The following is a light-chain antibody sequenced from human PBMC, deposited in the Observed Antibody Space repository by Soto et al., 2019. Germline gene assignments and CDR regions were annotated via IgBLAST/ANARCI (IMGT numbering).Light chain of an antibody. V-gene: IGKV1-5*03. CDR3: QQYDNLPLT. CDR2: KAS. J-gene: IGKJ4*01. Sequence: DIQMTQSPSPLSGSVGDRVTITCRASQTISSWLAWYQQKPGKAPKLLIYKASTLKSGVPSRFSGSGSGKEFTLTISSLQLEEIAIYYCQQYDNLPLTSGGGTKVDI. CDR1: QTISSW.